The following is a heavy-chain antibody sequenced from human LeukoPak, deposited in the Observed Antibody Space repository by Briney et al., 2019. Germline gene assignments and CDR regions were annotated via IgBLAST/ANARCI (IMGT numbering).Heavy chain of an antibody. V-gene: IGHV3-74*01. CDR2: INSDGSST. CDR3: AKGGSYPIDY. CDR1: GFTFSSYG. Sequence: GRSLRLSCAASGFTFSSYGMHWVRQAPGKGLVWVSRINSDGSSTSYADSVEGRFTISRDNAKNTLYLQMNSLSAEDTAVYYRAKGGSYPIDYWGQGALVTVSS. D-gene: IGHD1-26*01. J-gene: IGHJ4*02.